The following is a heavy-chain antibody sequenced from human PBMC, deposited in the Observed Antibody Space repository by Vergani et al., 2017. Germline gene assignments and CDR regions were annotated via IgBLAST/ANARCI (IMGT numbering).Heavy chain of an antibody. D-gene: IGHD3-22*01. CDR2: ISGSGGST. J-gene: IGHJ4*02. V-gene: IGHV3-23*01. CDR3: AKDGGYDSSGYYVCVDY. CDR1: GFTFSSYA. Sequence: EVQLLESGGGLVQPGGSLRLSCAASGFTFSSYAMSWVRQAPGKGLEWVSAISGSGGSTYYADSEKGRFTISRDNSKNTLYLQMNSLRAEDTAVYYCAKDGGYDSSGYYVCVDYWGQGTLVTVSS.